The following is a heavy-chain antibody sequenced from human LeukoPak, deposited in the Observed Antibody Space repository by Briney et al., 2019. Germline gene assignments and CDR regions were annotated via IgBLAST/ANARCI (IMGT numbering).Heavy chain of an antibody. D-gene: IGHD3-10*01. J-gene: IGHJ4*02. V-gene: IGHV3-21*01. CDR1: GFTFSSYS. CDR3: ARDFPNYGSGSTYYFDY. Sequence: GGSLRLACAASGFTFSSYSMNWVRQAPGKGLEWVSSISSSSSYIYYADSVKCRFTISRDNAKNSLYLQMNSLRAEDTAVYYCARDFPNYGSGSTYYFDYWGQGTLVTVSS. CDR2: ISSSSSYI.